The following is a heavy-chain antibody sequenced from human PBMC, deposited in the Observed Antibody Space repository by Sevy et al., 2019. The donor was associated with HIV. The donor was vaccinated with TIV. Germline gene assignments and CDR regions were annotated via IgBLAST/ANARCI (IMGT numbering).Heavy chain of an antibody. J-gene: IGHJ4*02. CDR1: GFTISKYG. CDR3: ARDNLLPIMVSMVRGALSYYFDY. CDR2: IWYDGINR. Sequence: GGSLRLSCAASGFTISKYGMHWVRQAPGKGLEWVAVIWYDGINRYYADSVKGRFTISRDNSKNTLYLQMNSLRAEDTPVYYCARDNLLPIMVSMVRGALSYYFDYWGQGTLVTVSS. V-gene: IGHV3-33*01. D-gene: IGHD3-10*01.